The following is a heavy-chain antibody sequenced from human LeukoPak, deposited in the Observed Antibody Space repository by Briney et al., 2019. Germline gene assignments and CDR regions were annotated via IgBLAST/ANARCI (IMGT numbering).Heavy chain of an antibody. Sequence: SSETLSLTCNVSGGSISGYHWSWLRQPPGKELEWIGYTYYSGSTNYNPSLKSRDTMSVDTSKNQFSLKLSSVTAADTAVYYCARRGGSWSNWFDPWGQGTLVTVSS. V-gene: IGHV4-59*01. CDR3: ARRGGSWSNWFDP. CDR2: TYYSGST. J-gene: IGHJ5*02. CDR1: GGSISGYH. D-gene: IGHD2-15*01.